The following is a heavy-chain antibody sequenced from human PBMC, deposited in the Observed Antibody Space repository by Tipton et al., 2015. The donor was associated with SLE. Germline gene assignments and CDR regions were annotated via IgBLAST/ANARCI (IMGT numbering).Heavy chain of an antibody. Sequence: SLRLSCAASGFTFSSKSMNWVRQAPGKGLEWVSSISSSSSYIYYAGSLKGRFTISRDNAKNSLYLQMNSLRAEDTAVYYCAADCSGGSCPLGYYGMDVWGQGTTVTVSS. CDR3: AADCSGGSCPLGYYGMDV. J-gene: IGHJ6*02. CDR1: GFTFSSKS. V-gene: IGHV3-21*01. CDR2: ISSSSSYI. D-gene: IGHD2-15*01.